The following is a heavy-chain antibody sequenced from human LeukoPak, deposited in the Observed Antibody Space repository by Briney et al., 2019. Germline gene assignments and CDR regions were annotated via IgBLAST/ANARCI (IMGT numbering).Heavy chain of an antibody. J-gene: IGHJ5*02. CDR2: INHSGST. D-gene: IGHD3-10*01. V-gene: IGHV4-34*01. CDR3: ARGRPVLLWFGEPSNWFDP. CDR1: GGSFSGYY. Sequence: SETLSLTCAVYGGSFSGYYWSWIRQPPGKGLEWIGEINHSGSTNYNPSLKSRATISVDTSKNQFSLKLSSVTAADTAVYYCARGRPVLLWFGEPSNWFDPWGQGTLVTVSS.